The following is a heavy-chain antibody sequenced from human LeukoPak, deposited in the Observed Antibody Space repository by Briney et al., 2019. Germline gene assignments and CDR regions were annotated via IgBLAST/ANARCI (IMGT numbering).Heavy chain of an antibody. CDR3: AREDYYGSGSPEDYYGMDV. J-gene: IGHJ6*02. V-gene: IGHV3-33*01. CDR2: IWFDGSNK. CDR1: GFTFSNYG. D-gene: IGHD3-10*01. Sequence: GGSLRLSCAASGFTFSNYGMHWVRQAPGKGLEWVAVIWFDGSNKYYADSVKGRFTISRDNSKNTLYLQMNSLRAEDTAVYYCAREDYYGSGSPEDYYGMDVWGQGTTVTVSS.